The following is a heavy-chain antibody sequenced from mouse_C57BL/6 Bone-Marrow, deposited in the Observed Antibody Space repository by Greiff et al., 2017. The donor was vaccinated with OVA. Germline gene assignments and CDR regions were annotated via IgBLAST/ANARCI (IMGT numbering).Heavy chain of an antibody. CDR1: GYTFTSYW. CDR3: ARGNYGYDVEGFAY. D-gene: IGHD2-2*01. V-gene: IGHV1-61*01. CDR2: IYPSDSET. Sequence: QVQLQQPGAELVRPGSSVKLSCKASGYTFTSYWMDWVKQRPGQGLEWIGNIYPSDSETHYNQKFKDKATLTVDKSSSTAYIQLSSLTSEDSAVYYCARGNYGYDVEGFAYWGQGTLVTVSA. J-gene: IGHJ3*01.